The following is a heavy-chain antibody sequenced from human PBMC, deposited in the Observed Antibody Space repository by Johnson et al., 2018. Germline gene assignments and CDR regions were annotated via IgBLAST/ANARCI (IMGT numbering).Heavy chain of an antibody. D-gene: IGHD3-22*01. CDR1: GFTFSTYG. CDR2: IWHDGSKH. CDR3: VSVVGGNGYYSDGFDM. V-gene: IGHV3-33*01. J-gene: IGHJ3*02. Sequence: QVQLVESGGGVVQPGTSLRLSCAASGFTFSTYGMNWVRQTPGKGLEWVAVIWHDGSKHYYADSVKGRFTISRDNSKNTAHLQRYTLRVEDTAVYYCVSVVGGNGYYSDGFDMWSQGTMVTVSS.